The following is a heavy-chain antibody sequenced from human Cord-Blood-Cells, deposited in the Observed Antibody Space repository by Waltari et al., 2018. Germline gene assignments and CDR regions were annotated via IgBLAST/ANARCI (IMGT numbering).Heavy chain of an antibody. J-gene: IGHJ5*02. Sequence: QVQLQQWGAGLLKPSETLSLTCAVYGGSFSGYYWSWIRQPPGKGLEWIGEINHRGSTNYTPSLKSRVTISVDTSKNQFSLKLSSVTAADTAVYYCARGEKMTTVTTSYNWFDPWGQGTLVTVSS. CDR2: INHRGST. V-gene: IGHV4-34*01. CDR3: ARGEKMTTVTTSYNWFDP. D-gene: IGHD4-17*01. CDR1: GGSFSGYY.